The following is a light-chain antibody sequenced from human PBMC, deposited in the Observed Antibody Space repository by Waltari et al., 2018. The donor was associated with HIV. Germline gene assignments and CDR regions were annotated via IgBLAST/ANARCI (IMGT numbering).Light chain of an antibody. Sequence: QSALTQPASVSGSPGQSITISCTGTSSDVGGYNYVPWYQQHPDKAPKLVIVEVNKRPSGVYNRFAGSKAGNTASLTISGLQAEDEADYYCSSYASSRTLVFGGGTKLTVL. CDR3: SSYASSRTLV. J-gene: IGLJ3*02. V-gene: IGLV2-14*01. CDR1: SSDVGGYNY. CDR2: EVN.